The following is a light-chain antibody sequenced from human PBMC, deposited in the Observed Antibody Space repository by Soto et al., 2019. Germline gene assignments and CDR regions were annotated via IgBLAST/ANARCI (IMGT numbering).Light chain of an antibody. CDR2: DAS. CDR1: QSVSSY. V-gene: IGKV3-11*01. CDR3: QQRSNWSIT. Sequence: EIVLTQSPATLSLSPGERATLSCRASQSVSSYLAWYKQKPGQAHRLLIYDASNRATGIPARFSVSGSGTDLTLTISSLEPEDVAVYYGQQRSNWSITFGQGTRLEIK. J-gene: IGKJ5*01.